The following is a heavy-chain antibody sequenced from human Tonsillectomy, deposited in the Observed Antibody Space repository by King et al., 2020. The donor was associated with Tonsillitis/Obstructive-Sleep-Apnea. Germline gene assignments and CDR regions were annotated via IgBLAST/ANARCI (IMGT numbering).Heavy chain of an antibody. Sequence: VQLVESGGSLVKPGGSLRLSCAASGFTFSDYYMSWIRQAPGKGLEWVSYISSSSDYTNYADSVKGRFTISRDNAKNSLYLQMDSLRAEDTSVYYCASHRGVAAPSMAYYFDYWGQGTLVTVSS. CDR1: GFTFSDYY. D-gene: IGHD5-24*01. CDR3: ASHRGVAAPSMAYYFDY. CDR2: ISSSSDYT. J-gene: IGHJ4*02. V-gene: IGHV3-11*06.